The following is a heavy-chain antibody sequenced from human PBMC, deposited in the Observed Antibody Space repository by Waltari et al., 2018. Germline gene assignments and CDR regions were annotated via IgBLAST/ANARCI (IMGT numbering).Heavy chain of an antibody. J-gene: IGHJ3*01. CDR2: ISYSGTT. Sequence: QVQLQESGPGLVKPSQTLSLTCSVSGDSISSGAYYWTWIRQDPGKGLEWIGYISYSGTTYYNPALKSRVTISLDTSKNHFSLRLNSVTAADTAVYFCARKAGTWGDAFNPWGQGTMVTVSS. CDR3: ARKAGTWGDAFNP. CDR1: GDSISSGAYY. D-gene: IGHD3-16*01. V-gene: IGHV4-31*03.